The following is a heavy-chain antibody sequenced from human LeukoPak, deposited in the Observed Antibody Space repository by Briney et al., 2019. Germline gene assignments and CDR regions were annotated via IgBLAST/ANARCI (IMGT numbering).Heavy chain of an antibody. CDR1: GFTFSSYS. CDR3: ARGSSSSWYVHYFDY. V-gene: IGHV3-48*01. Sequence: PGGSLRLSCAVSGFTFSSYSMNWVRQAPGKGLEWVSYISTSSSTIYYADSVKGRFTISRDNAKNSLYLQMNSLRAEDTAVYYCARGSSSSWYVHYFDYWGQGTLVTVSS. J-gene: IGHJ4*02. D-gene: IGHD6-13*01. CDR2: ISTSSSTI.